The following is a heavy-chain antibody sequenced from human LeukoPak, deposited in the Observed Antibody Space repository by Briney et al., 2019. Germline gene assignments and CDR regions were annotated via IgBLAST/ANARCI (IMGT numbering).Heavy chain of an antibody. Sequence: PGGSLRLSCAASGFTFSSYGMHWVRQAPGKGLEWVAFIRYDGSNKYYADSVKGRFTISRDNSKNTLYLQMNSLRTEDTALYYCAKVFKGVAGTFDYWGQGTLVTVSS. J-gene: IGHJ4*02. D-gene: IGHD6-19*01. V-gene: IGHV3-30*02. CDR1: GFTFSSYG. CDR2: IRYDGSNK. CDR3: AKVFKGVAGTFDY.